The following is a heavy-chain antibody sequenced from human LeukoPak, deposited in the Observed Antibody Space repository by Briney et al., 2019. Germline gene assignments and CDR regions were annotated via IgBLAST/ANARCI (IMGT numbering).Heavy chain of an antibody. J-gene: IGHJ4*02. D-gene: IGHD6-19*01. CDR2: IYYSGST. CDR3: ARLDSSGWYSFDY. V-gene: IGHV4-59*01. CDR1: GGSISSYY. Sequence: SETLSLTCNVSGGSISSYYWSWIRQPPGKGLEWIGYIYYSGSTNYNPSLKSRVTISVDTSKNQFSLKLSSVTAADTAVYYCARLDSSGWYSFDYWGQGTLVTVSS.